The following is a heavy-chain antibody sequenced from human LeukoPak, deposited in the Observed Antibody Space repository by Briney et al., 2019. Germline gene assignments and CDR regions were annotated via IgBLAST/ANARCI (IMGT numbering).Heavy chain of an antibody. CDR3: VRARESMTTSGSFFDF. CDR2: INHSGST. V-gene: IGHV4-34*01. CDR1: GGSFSGYY. J-gene: IGHJ4*02. D-gene: IGHD3-16*01. Sequence: SETLSLTCAVYGGSFSGYYWSWIRQPPGKGLEWIGEINHSGSTNYNPSLKSRVTISVDRSKNQFSLKLRSVTAADTAVYYCVRARESMTTSGSFFDFWGQGTLVTVSS.